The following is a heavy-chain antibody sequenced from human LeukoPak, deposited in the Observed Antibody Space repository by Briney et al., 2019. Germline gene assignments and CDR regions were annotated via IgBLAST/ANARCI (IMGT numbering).Heavy chain of an antibody. J-gene: IGHJ4*02. Sequence: SETLSLTCAVYGGSFSGYYWSWIRQPPRKGLEWIGEINHSGSTNYNPSLKSRVTISVDTSKNKFALKLSSAAAAATAVYYCARPVSGSSGWYYNYWGQGTLVTVSS. V-gene: IGHV4-34*01. D-gene: IGHD6-19*01. CDR1: GGSFSGYY. CDR3: ARPVSGSSGWYYNY. CDR2: INHSGST.